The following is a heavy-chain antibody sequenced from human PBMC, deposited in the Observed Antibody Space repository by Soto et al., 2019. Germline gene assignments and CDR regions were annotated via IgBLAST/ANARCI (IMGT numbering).Heavy chain of an antibody. CDR1: GYTFTDYA. CDR3: AKGSGSARPYYFDC. J-gene: IGHJ4*02. CDR2: IDAGNGRT. V-gene: IGHV1-3*01. D-gene: IGHD2-2*01. Sequence: ASVKVSCKASGYTFTDYALHWVRQAPGQRLEWMGWIDAGNGRTKYSQNFQGRFTITRDTYASTGYMELSSLRSEDTAVYYCAKGSGSARPYYFDCWGQGTLVTVSS.